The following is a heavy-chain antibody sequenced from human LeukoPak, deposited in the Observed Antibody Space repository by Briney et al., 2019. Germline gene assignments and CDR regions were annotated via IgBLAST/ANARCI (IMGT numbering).Heavy chain of an antibody. Sequence: PGGSLRLSCAASGFTFTVHAMHWVRQAPGKGLEWVAIISFDGSYTYYADSVNGRFTISRDNSMNTLYLQMNSLRPEDTAVYYCAGEGLSDSRSMRDYFDYWGQGTLATVSS. CDR3: AGEGLSDSRSMRDYFDY. D-gene: IGHD2-21*01. CDR1: GFTFTVHA. V-gene: IGHV3-30-3*01. CDR2: ISFDGSYT. J-gene: IGHJ4*02.